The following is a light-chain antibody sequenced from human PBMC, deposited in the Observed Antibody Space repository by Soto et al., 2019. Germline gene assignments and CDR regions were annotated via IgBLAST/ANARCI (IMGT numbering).Light chain of an antibody. CDR3: QQHANPPPLT. Sequence: DIQMTQSPSSLSASVGDRVTITCQASQDISNYLNWYQQKPGKAPKLLIYDASNLETGVPARFSGSGSGTDFTFTISILQLEDIAAYHRQQHANPPPLTSGHGTPLE. CDR2: DAS. CDR1: QDISNY. J-gene: IGKJ5*01. V-gene: IGKV1-33*01.